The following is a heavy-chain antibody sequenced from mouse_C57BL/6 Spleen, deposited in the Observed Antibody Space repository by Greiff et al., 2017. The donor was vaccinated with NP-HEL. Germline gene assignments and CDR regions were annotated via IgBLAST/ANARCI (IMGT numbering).Heavy chain of an antibody. CDR3: ARAKTAQATYWYFDV. CDR1: GFTFSSYA. V-gene: IGHV5-4*03. D-gene: IGHD3-2*02. Sequence: EVKLMESGGGLVKPGGSLKLSCAASGFTFSSYAMSWVRQTPEKRLEWVATISDGGSYTYYPDNVKGRFTISRDNAKNNLYLQMSHLKSEDTAMYYCARAKTAQATYWYFDVWGTGTTVTVSS. J-gene: IGHJ1*03. CDR2: ISDGGSYT.